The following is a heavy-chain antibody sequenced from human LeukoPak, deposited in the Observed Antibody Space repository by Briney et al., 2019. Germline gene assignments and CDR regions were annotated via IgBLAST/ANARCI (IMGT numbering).Heavy chain of an antibody. CDR1: GYSFTNYG. D-gene: IGHD3-16*01. CDR3: VRDEFTAQAWFDF. Sequence: ASVKVSFKASGYSFTNYGFSWVRQAPGQGLEWMGWISANTGHANYAQNLQGRVTLTTDTSTTTAYMELRSPRFDDTAVYYCVRDEFTAQAWFDFWGQGTPVTVSS. J-gene: IGHJ5*01. CDR2: ISANTGHA. V-gene: IGHV1-18*01.